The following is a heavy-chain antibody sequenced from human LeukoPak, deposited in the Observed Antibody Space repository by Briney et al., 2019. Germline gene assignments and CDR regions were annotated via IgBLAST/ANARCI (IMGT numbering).Heavy chain of an antibody. CDR1: GFTFSGYA. V-gene: IGHV3-23*01. CDR3: AKALTGWGAYDY. J-gene: IGHJ4*02. Sequence: GGSLRLSCAGSGFTFSGYAMSWVRQAPGKGVEWVSAISGSGSDTFYADSVKGRFTISRDNSKNTLSVQMNSLRAEDTAVYYCAKALTGWGAYDYWGQGALVTVSS. D-gene: IGHD3-9*01. CDR2: ISGSGSDT.